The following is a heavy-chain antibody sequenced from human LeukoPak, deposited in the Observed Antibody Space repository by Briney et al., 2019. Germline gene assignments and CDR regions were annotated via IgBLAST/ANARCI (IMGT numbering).Heavy chain of an antibody. D-gene: IGHD5-18*01. Sequence: SETLSLTCTVSGGSISNYYWSWLRQPPGKGLEWIGYIYFSGTTNINPSLKSRVTISVDMSKNQFSLKLSSVTAADTAVYYCARQRGVDTPYYYYYYMDVWGKGTTVTVSS. CDR3: ARQRGVDTPYYYYYYMDV. J-gene: IGHJ6*03. CDR2: IYFSGTT. V-gene: IGHV4-59*01. CDR1: GGSISNYY.